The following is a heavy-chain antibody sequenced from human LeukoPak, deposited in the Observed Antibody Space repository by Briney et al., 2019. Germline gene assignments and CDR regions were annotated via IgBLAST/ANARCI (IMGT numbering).Heavy chain of an antibody. V-gene: IGHV3-21*01. CDR2: ISSSSSYI. CDR3: AREPRDGYINNWFDP. CDR1: GFTFSSYA. J-gene: IGHJ5*02. D-gene: IGHD5-24*01. Sequence: GGSLRLSCAASGFTFSSYAMHWVRQAPGKGLEWVSSISSSSSYIYYADSVKGRFTISRDNAKNSLYLQMNSLRAEDTAVYYCAREPRDGYINNWFDPWGQGTLVTVSS.